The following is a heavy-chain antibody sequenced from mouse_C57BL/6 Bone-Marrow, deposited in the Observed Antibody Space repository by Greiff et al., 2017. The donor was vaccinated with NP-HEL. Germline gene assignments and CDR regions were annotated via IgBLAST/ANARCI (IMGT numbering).Heavy chain of an antibody. CDR1: GFTFSSYG. Sequence: VESGGDLVKPGGSLKLSCAASGFTFSSYGMSWVRQTPDKRLEWVATISSGGSYTYYPDSVKGRFTISRDNAKNTLYLQMSSLKSEDTAMYYCARHITTVVAPSFAYWGQGTLVTVSA. CDR3: ARHITTVVAPSFAY. J-gene: IGHJ3*01. V-gene: IGHV5-6*01. D-gene: IGHD1-1*01. CDR2: ISSGGSYT.